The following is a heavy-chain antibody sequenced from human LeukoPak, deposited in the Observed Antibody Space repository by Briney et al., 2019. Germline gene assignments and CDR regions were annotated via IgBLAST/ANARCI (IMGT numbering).Heavy chain of an antibody. CDR1: GYTFTGYY. Sequence: ASVKVSCKASGYTFTGYYMHWVRQAPGQGLEWMGWINPNSGGTNYAQNFQGRVTMTRDTSISTAYMDLNRLRSDDTAVYYCAREKVEGANWFDPWGQGTLVTVFS. D-gene: IGHD2-15*01. V-gene: IGHV1-2*02. J-gene: IGHJ5*02. CDR3: AREKVEGANWFDP. CDR2: INPNSGGT.